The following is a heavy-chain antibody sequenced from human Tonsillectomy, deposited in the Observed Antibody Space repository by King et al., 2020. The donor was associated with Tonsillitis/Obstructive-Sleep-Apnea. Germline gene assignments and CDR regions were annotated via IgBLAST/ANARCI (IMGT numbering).Heavy chain of an antibody. Sequence: VQLVESGAEVKKPGASVKVSCKASGGTFSRYALSWVRQAPGQGLEWVGGIIPIFGTANYTQKSQGRGTIPADESTGTAYMELGSLRYEDTAVYYCARGGSGYCSSTSCQPNWFDPWGQGTLVTVSS. CDR2: IIPIFGTA. J-gene: IGHJ5*02. V-gene: IGHV1-69*01. CDR3: ARGGSGYCSSTSCQPNWFDP. D-gene: IGHD2-2*01. CDR1: GGTFSRYA.